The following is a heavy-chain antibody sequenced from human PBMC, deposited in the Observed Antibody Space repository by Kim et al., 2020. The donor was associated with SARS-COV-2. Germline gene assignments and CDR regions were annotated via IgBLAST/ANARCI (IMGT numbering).Heavy chain of an antibody. Sequence: SETLSLTCNVSGGSITDDGAYWGWIRQPPGKGLEWIGSFFHSGTTQYSPSLKNRVSIFVDSSKSHFSLELTSVTAADSAVYYCARHKRVLRRLRWLLHGFGTWGLGTPVTVS. D-gene: IGHD3-3*01. V-gene: IGHV4-39*01. CDR1: GGSITDDGAY. CDR3: ARHKRVLRRLRWLLHGFGT. J-gene: IGHJ4*02. CDR2: FFHSGTT.